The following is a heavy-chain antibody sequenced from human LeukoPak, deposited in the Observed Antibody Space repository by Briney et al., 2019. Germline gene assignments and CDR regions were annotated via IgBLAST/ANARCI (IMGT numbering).Heavy chain of an antibody. CDR1: GYSISSGYY. J-gene: IGHJ4*02. CDR3: ARRDYDFWSGPANNFDY. CDR2: IYHSGST. Sequence: PSETLSLACAVSGYSISSGYYWGWIRQPPGKGLEWIGSIYHSGSTYYNPSLKSRVTISVDTSKNQFSLELSSVTAADTAVYYCARRDYDFWSGPANNFDYWGQGTLVTVSS. D-gene: IGHD3-3*01. V-gene: IGHV4-38-2*01.